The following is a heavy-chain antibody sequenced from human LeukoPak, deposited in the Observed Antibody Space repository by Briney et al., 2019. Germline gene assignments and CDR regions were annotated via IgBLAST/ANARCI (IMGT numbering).Heavy chain of an antibody. J-gene: IGHJ4*02. CDR3: AREYCTNGVCQGYFDY. V-gene: IGHV3-7*01. D-gene: IGHD2-8*01. Sequence: GGSLRLSCAASGFAFSNFYMSWLRQAPGKGLEWVANIKFDGSETFYADSVKGRFTISRDNSKNTLYLQMNSLRAEDTAVYYCAREYCTNGVCQGYFDYWGQGTLVTVSS. CDR1: GFAFSNFY. CDR2: IKFDGSET.